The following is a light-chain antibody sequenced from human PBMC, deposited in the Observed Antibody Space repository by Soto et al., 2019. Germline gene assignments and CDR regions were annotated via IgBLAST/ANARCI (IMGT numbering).Light chain of an antibody. CDR3: QPYNSYSWT. CDR1: QSISSW. J-gene: IGKJ1*01. CDR2: DAS. V-gene: IGKV1-5*01. Sequence: DIPMTQSPSTLAASVGDRVTITCRASQSISSWLAWYQQKPGKAPKLLIYDASSLESGVPSRFSGSGSGTEFTLTISSLQPDDFATYYCQPYNSYSWTFGQGSQVEIK.